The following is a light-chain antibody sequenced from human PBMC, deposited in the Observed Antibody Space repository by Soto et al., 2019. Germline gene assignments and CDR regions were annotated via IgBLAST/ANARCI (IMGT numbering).Light chain of an antibody. CDR3: RHYRSATRT. Sequence: IVLMQSPGTLSLSPGDRGTRXXRASQSVSRRYRAWEQQKPGKAPRXXSDGASRRATCSPERFSGSGTGTEFPLTSSILDPEDFAVYCCRHYRSATRTFGRGTKVEI. CDR1: QSVSRRY. CDR2: GAS. J-gene: IGKJ4*01. V-gene: IGKV3-20*01.